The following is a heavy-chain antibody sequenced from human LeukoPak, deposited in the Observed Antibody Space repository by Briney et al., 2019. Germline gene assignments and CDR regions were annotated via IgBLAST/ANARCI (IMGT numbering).Heavy chain of an antibody. CDR3: AGDQEGFDY. J-gene: IGHJ4*02. Sequence: GASVKVSCKVSGYTLTELSMHWVRQAPGKGLEWMGGFDPEDGETIYAQKFQGRVTVTRDTSTSTVHMELSGLRSEDTAVYYCAGDQEGFDYWGQGTLVTVST. CDR2: FDPEDGET. V-gene: IGHV1-24*01. CDR1: GYTLTELS. D-gene: IGHD1-26*01.